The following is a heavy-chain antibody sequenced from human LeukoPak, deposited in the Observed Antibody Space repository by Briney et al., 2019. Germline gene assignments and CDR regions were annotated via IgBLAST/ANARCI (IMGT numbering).Heavy chain of an antibody. Sequence: PGGSLRLSCEASGFTFSYHEMSWVRQAPGKGLEWISYIDSSDSSGPAVSCADSVKGRFTISRDNAKNSLHLQMNSLRTEDTAVYFCAREPTYDILTSDAFDIWGQGTMVTVSS. J-gene: IGHJ3*02. CDR1: GFTFSYHE. CDR2: IDSSDSSGPAV. CDR3: AREPTYDILTSDAFDI. V-gene: IGHV3-48*03. D-gene: IGHD3-9*01.